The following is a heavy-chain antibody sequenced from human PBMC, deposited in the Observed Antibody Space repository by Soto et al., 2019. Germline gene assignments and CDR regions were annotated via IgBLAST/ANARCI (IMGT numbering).Heavy chain of an antibody. CDR3: AKGNTYYYDSSGSRGISFDY. J-gene: IGHJ4*02. CDR1: GLTFSSYA. CDR2: ISGSGGST. D-gene: IGHD3-22*01. Sequence: GGSLRLSCAASGLTFSSYAMSWVRQAPGKGLEWVSAISGSGGSTYYADSVKGRFTISRDNSKNTLYLQMNSLRAEDTAVYYCAKGNTYYYDSSGSRGISFDYWGQGTLVTVSS. V-gene: IGHV3-23*01.